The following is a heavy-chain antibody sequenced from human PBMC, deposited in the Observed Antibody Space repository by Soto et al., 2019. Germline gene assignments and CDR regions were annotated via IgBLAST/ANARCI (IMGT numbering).Heavy chain of an antibody. CDR2: ILPIFATA. V-gene: IGHV1-69*06. CDR3: AGRCDSTTCLGHFDY. D-gene: IGHD2-2*01. Sequence: QVQLVQSGAEVKKPGSSVKVSCKASGGTFNNYVVNWVRQAPGQGLEWMGGILPIFATANYAQKFQVRVTITADKSTSTAYMELTSLRSEDTAVYYCAGRCDSTTCLGHFDYWGQGTLVTVAS. CDR1: GGTFNNYV. J-gene: IGHJ4*02.